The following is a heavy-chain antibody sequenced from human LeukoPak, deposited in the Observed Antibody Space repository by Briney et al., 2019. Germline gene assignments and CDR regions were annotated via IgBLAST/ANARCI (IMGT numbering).Heavy chain of an antibody. D-gene: IGHD6-19*01. J-gene: IGHJ5*02. Sequence: PGGSLRLSCAASGFTLSNHWMIWVRQAPGKGLECVANIKQDGIEKYYLDSVKGRFTISRDNAKNSVYLQMNSLRAEDTAVYYCARDPYSSGYFDPWGQGTLVTVSS. CDR3: ARDPYSSGYFDP. CDR2: IKQDGIEK. CDR1: GFTLSNHW. V-gene: IGHV3-7*03.